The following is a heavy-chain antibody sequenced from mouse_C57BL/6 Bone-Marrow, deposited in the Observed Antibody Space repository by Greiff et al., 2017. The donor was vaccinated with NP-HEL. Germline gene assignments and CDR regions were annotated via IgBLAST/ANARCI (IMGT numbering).Heavy chain of an antibody. J-gene: IGHJ2*01. CDR3: ARKRLSTVGDFDY. CDR2: INPSSGYT. Sequence: QVQLKESGAELAKPGASVKLSCKASGYTFTSYWMHWVKQRPGQGLEWIGYINPSSGYTKYNQKFKDKATLTADKSSSTAYMQLSSLTYEDSAVYYCARKRLSTVGDFDYWGQGTTLTVSS. D-gene: IGHD1-1*01. V-gene: IGHV1-7*01. CDR1: GYTFTSYW.